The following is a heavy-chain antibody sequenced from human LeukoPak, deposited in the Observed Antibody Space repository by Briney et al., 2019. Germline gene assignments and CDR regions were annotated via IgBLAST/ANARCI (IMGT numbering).Heavy chain of an antibody. V-gene: IGHV4-30-2*01. CDR3: ARVVAAAAYP. J-gene: IGHJ5*02. D-gene: IGHD6-13*01. Sequence: SETLSLTCAVSGGSISSGGYSWSWIRQPPGKGLEWIGYIYHSGSTYYNPSLKSRVTISVDRSKNQFSLKLSSVTAADTAVYYCARVVAAAAYPWGQGTLVTVSS. CDR1: GGSISSGGYS. CDR2: IYHSGST.